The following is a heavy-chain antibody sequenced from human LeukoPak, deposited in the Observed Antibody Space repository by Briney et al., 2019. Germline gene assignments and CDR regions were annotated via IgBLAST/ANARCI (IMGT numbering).Heavy chain of an antibody. Sequence: GGSLRLSCAASGFTFSGSAMHWVRQASGKGLEWVGRIRSKANTYATEYAASVKGRFTISRDDSKNTAYLQMNSLKTEDTAVYYCARQIRSGGSYRFDYWGQGTLVTVSS. J-gene: IGHJ4*02. D-gene: IGHD3-16*02. CDR1: GFTFSGSA. V-gene: IGHV3-73*01. CDR2: IRSKANTYAT. CDR3: ARQIRSGGSYRFDY.